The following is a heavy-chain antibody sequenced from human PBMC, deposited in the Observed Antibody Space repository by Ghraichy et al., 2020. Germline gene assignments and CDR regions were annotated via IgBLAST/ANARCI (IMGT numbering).Heavy chain of an antibody. V-gene: IGHV3-30*04. CDR1: GFTFSTYA. CDR3: AREAHYSDSSGWYYDFY. J-gene: IGHJ4*02. CDR2: ISYDGSSK. Sequence: LSLTCAASGFTFSTYAMHWVRQAPGKGLEWVAVISYDGSSKYYADSVKGRFTISRDNSKNTLYLQMNSLRAEDTAVYYCAREAHYSDSSGWYYDFYWGQGTLVTVSS. D-gene: IGHD6-19*01.